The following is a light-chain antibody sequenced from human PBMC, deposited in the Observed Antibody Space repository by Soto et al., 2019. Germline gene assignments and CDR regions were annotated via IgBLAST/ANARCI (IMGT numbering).Light chain of an antibody. V-gene: IGKV3-20*01. CDR2: SAS. CDR3: HQYGYGRES. J-gene: IGKJ2*03. CDR1: QSVTSNY. Sequence: EIVLTQSPGTLSLSPGEGATLSCRASQSVTSNYLAWYQHKPGQAPRLLIYSASSRAAGIPDRFSGSGTGTKFTLTISRLEPEDFAVYYCHQYGYGRESFGQGTKLEIK.